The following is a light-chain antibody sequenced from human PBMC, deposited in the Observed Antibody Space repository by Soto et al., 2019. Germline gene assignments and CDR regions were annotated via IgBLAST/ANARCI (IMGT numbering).Light chain of an antibody. CDR3: QQYHNWPPFT. V-gene: IGKV3-15*01. J-gene: IGKJ4*01. CDR1: QSVSGN. Sequence: EIVMTQSPATLSVSPGERATLSCMASQSVSGNLAWYQQKPGQAPRLLIYGASTRATGVPARFSGSGSGTEFTLTISSLQSEDFALYHCQQYHNWPPFTFGGGTKVDI. CDR2: GAS.